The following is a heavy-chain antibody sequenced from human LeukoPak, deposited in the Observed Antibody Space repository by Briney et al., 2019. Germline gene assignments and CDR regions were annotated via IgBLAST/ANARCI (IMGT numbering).Heavy chain of an antibody. D-gene: IGHD6-13*01. CDR2: IYHSGTT. V-gene: IGHV4-30-2*01. J-gene: IGHJ5*02. CDR1: GGSISSGGYS. CDR3: ARDQSSSWYWFDP. Sequence: SQTLSLTCAVSGGSISSGGYSWNWIRQPPGKGLEWIEYIYHSGTTYYNPSLKSRVTISVDRSKNQFSLKLSSVTAADTAVYYCARDQSSSWYWFDPWGQGTLVTVSS.